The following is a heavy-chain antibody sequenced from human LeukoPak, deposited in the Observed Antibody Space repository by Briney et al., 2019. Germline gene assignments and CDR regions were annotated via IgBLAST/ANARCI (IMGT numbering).Heavy chain of an antibody. D-gene: IGHD6-13*01. CDR3: ARSSSSWYYFDY. V-gene: IGHV1-46*01. J-gene: IGHJ4*02. CDR2: VNPSGGST. Sequence: ASVKVSCKASGYTFTSYYMHWVRQAPGQGLEWMGIVNPSGGSTSYAQKFQGRVTMTRDTSTSTVYMELSSLKSEDTAVYYCARSSSSWYYFDYWGQGTLVTVSS. CDR1: GYTFTSYY.